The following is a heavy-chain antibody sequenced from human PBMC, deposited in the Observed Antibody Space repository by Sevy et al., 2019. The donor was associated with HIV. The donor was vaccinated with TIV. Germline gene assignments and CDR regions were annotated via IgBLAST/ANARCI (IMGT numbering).Heavy chain of an antibody. D-gene: IGHD2-8*01. CDR2: ISAYNGNT. V-gene: IGHV1-18*01. J-gene: IGHJ4*02. CDR1: GYTFTSYG. CDR3: ARDRGYCTNGVCYTIYYFDY. Sequence: ASVKVSCKASGYTFTSYGISWVRQAPGQGLEWMGWISAYNGNTNYAQKLQGRVTMTTDTSTSTAYMELRSLRSDDTAVYYCARDRGYCTNGVCYTIYYFDYWGQGTLVTVSS.